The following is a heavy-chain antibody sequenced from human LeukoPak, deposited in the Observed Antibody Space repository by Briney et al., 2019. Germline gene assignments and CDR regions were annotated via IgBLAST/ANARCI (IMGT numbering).Heavy chain of an antibody. Sequence: GGSLRLSCAASGFTFSSYEMNWVRQAPGKGLEWVSYISSSSSTIYYADTVKGRFTISRDNAKNSLYLQMNSLRAEDTAVYYCAELGITMIGGVWGKGTTVTISS. J-gene: IGHJ6*04. V-gene: IGHV3-48*03. CDR1: GFTFSSYE. CDR2: ISSSSSTI. CDR3: AELGITMIGGV. D-gene: IGHD3-10*02.